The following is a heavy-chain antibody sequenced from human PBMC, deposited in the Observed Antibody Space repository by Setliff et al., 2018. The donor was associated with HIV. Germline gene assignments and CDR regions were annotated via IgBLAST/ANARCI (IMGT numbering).Heavy chain of an antibody. CDR1: GFTFRNYA. J-gene: IGHJ4*02. D-gene: IGHD6-6*01. CDR2: ISPSSGGT. V-gene: IGHV3-23*01. CDR3: AKTVALLRAARLDLDY. Sequence: PGESLKISCAASGFTFRNYAMTWVRQAPGKGLEWVSTISPSSGGTNYADSVKGRFTISIDNSKNILYLQMNSLRVEDSAVYYCAKTVALLRAARLDLDYWGQGSLVTVSS.